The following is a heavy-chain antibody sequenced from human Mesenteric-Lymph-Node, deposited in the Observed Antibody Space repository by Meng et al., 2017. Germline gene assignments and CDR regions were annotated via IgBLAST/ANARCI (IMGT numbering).Heavy chain of an antibody. CDR1: GGSISSSNYY. Sequence: QVQLQESGPGLVKPSQTLSLTCTVSGGSISSSNYYWSWIRQPPGKGLEWIGEINHSGSTNYNPSLKSRVTISVDTSKNQFSLKLSSVTAADTAVYYCAKEGASAWGQGTLVTVSS. V-gene: IGHV4-39*07. D-gene: IGHD1-26*01. CDR2: INHSGST. CDR3: AKEGASA. J-gene: IGHJ4*02.